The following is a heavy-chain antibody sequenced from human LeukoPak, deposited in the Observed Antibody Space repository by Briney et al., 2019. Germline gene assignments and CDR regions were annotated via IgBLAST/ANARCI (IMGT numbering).Heavy chain of an antibody. J-gene: IGHJ4*02. CDR2: IYHSGST. D-gene: IGHD6-25*01. CDR3: ANKRNAAPYYFDY. Sequence: ETSETLSLTCAVSGGSISSNNWWSWVRQPPGKGLEWIGEIYHSGSTNYNPSLKSPVIISVDKSKNQFSLKLSSVTAADTAVYYCANKRNAAPYYFDYWGQGTLVTVSS. V-gene: IGHV4-4*02. CDR1: GGSISSNNW.